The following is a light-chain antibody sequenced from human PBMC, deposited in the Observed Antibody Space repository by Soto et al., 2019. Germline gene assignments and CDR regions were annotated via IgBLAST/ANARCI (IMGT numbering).Light chain of an antibody. CDR2: LNSDGSH. J-gene: IGLJ7*01. Sequence: QSVLTQSPSASASPGASVKLTCTLTGGHSSYAIAWHQQQPEKGPRYLMKLNSDGSHDKGDGIPDRFSGSRSGAERYLTISNLQSDDEADYYCQTWATGIQVFGGGTQLTVL. V-gene: IGLV4-69*01. CDR1: GGHSSYA. CDR3: QTWATGIQV.